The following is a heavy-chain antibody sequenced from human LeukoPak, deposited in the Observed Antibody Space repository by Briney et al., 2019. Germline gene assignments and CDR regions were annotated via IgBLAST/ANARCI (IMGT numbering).Heavy chain of an antibody. J-gene: IGHJ3*02. CDR1: GYSISSGYY. CDR2: IHHSGRT. D-gene: IGHD2-2*02. Sequence: PSETLSHICAVSGYSISSGYYWGWIRQPPGKGLEWIGTIHHSGRTYYNPSLKSRVTISVDTSKNQFPLMSKNQFSLKLSSVTAADTAVYYCARAVPATIDAFDIWGQGTMVTVSS. CDR3: ARAVPATIDAFDI. V-gene: IGHV4-38-2*01.